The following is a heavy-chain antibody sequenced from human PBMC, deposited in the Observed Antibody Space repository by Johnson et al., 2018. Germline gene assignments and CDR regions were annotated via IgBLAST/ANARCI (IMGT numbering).Heavy chain of an antibody. CDR3: AKEAGGRGGFEI. CDR1: GFAFSSYA. Sequence: VQLVQSGGGLVQPGGSLRLSCVVSGFAFSSYALSWVRQAPGKGLEWVSVVSGVAGSTYYADSVRGRFSIFRDISKNTLHLQMYNLRAEDTDEYYCAKEAGGRGGFEIWGQGTMVTVSS. J-gene: IGHJ3*02. V-gene: IGHV3-23*04. D-gene: IGHD3-10*01. CDR2: VSGVAGST.